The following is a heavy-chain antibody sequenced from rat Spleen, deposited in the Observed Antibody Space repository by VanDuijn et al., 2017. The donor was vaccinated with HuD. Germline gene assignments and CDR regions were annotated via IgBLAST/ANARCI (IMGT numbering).Heavy chain of an antibody. Sequence: QVQLKESGPGLVQPSQTLSLTCTVSGFSLTSYHVSWVRQPPGKGLEWMGVIWTGGSTAYNSTLKSRLSISRDTSKSQVFLKMNSLQTKDTATCYCARDGSGDDFDYWGQGVMVTVSS. CDR1: GFSLTSYH. CDR2: IWTGGST. J-gene: IGHJ2*01. V-gene: IGHV2-43*01. CDR3: ARDGSGDDFDY. D-gene: IGHD3-7*01.